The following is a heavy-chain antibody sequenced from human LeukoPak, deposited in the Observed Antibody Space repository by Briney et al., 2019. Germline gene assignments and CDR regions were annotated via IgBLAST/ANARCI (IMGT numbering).Heavy chain of an antibody. D-gene: IGHD1-26*01. Sequence: WVRQPPGKGLEWIGSIYYSGSTYYNPPLKSRVTISVDTSKNQFSLKLSSVTAADTAVYYCARQSSSGSYWGQGTLVTVSS. CDR3: ARQSSSGSY. CDR2: IYYSGST. V-gene: IGHV4-39*01. J-gene: IGHJ4*02.